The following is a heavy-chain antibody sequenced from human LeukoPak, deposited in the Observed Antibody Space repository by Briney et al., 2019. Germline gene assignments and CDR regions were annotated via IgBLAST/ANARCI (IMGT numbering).Heavy chain of an antibody. J-gene: IGHJ6*02. D-gene: IGHD1-26*01. V-gene: IGHV3-48*03. CDR2: ISSSGSTI. CDR1: GFTFSSYE. CDR3: AREDVLLYYYYGMDV. Sequence: GGSLRLSCAASGFTFSSYEMNWVRHAPGKGREWGSYISSSGSTIYYADSVKGRFTISRDNAKNSLYLQMNSLRAEDTAVYYCAREDVLLYYYYGMDVWGQGTTVTVSS.